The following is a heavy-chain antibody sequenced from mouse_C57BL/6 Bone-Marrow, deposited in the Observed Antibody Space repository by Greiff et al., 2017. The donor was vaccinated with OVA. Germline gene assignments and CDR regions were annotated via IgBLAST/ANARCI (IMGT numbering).Heavy chain of an antibody. CDR2: INPNNGGT. J-gene: IGHJ1*03. V-gene: IGHV1-18*01. D-gene: IGHD1-1*01. Sequence: VQLQQSGPELVKPGASVKIPCKASGYTFTDYNMDWVKQSHGKSLEWIGDINPNNGGTIYNQKFKGKATLTVDKSSSTAYMELRSLTSEDTAVYFCARNYGSSYWYFDVWGTGTTVTVSS. CDR1: GYTFTDYN. CDR3: ARNYGSSYWYFDV.